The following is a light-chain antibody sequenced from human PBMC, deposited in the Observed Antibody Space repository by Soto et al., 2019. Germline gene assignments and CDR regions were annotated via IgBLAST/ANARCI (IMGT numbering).Light chain of an antibody. V-gene: IGKV3-20*01. Sequence: EIVLTQSPGTLSVSPEERATLSCRASQSVSSSYLAWYQQKPGQAPRLLIYGASSRATGIPDRFSGSGSGTDFTLTISRLEPEDFAVYYCQQYGSSPLTFGGGTKADIK. J-gene: IGKJ4*01. CDR3: QQYGSSPLT. CDR2: GAS. CDR1: QSVSSSY.